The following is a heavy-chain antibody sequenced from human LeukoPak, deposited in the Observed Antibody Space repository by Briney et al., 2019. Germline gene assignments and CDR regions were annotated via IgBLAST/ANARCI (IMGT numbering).Heavy chain of an antibody. CDR3: AKGYSDLWSGVNY. Sequence: PGGSLRLSCAASGFTFSSYAMSWVRQAPGKGLEWVSVISVSGGSTYYADSVKGRFTISRDNSKNTLYLQMNSLRAEDTAVYYCAKGYSDLWSGVNYWGQGTLVTVSS. D-gene: IGHD3-3*01. V-gene: IGHV3-23*01. CDR1: GFTFSSYA. CDR2: ISVSGGST. J-gene: IGHJ4*02.